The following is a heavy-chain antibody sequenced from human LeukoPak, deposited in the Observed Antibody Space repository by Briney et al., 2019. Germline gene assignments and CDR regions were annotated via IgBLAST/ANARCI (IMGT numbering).Heavy chain of an antibody. CDR1: GFTFDDYG. CDR3: ARESLLGYYMDV. V-gene: IGHV3-20*04. CDR2: INWNGGST. J-gene: IGHJ6*03. D-gene: IGHD1-26*01. Sequence: PGGSLRLSCAASGFTFDDYGMSWVRQAPGKGLEWVSGINWNGGSTGCADSVEGRFTISRDNAKNSLYLQMNSLRAEDTALYYCARESLLGYYMDVWGKGTTVTVSS.